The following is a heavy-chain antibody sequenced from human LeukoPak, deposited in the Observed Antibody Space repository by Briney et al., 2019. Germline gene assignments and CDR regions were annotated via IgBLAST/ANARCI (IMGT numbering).Heavy chain of an antibody. CDR1: GFTFSSYS. V-gene: IGHV3-30*03. CDR2: ISYDGSNK. J-gene: IGHJ4*02. Sequence: GGSLRLSCAASGFTFSSYSMNWVRQAPGKGLEWVAVISYDGSNKYYADSVKGRFTISRDNSKNTLYLQMNSLRAEDTAVYYCARDAPMYDYWGQGTLVTVSS. D-gene: IGHD2-8*01. CDR3: ARDAPMYDY.